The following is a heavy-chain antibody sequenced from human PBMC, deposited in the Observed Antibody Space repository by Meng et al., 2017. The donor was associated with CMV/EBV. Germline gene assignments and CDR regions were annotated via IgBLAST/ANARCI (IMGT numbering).Heavy chain of an antibody. V-gene: IGHV3-23*01. CDR3: AKTSGANLVGAFDI. CDR1: GFTFSSYA. D-gene: IGHD4/OR15-4a*01. CDR2: ISGSGGST. J-gene: IGHJ3*02. Sequence: GESLKISCAASGFTFSSYAMSWVRQAPGKGLEWVSAISGSGGSTYYADSVKGRFTISRDNSKNTLYLQMNSLRAEDTAVYYCAKTSGANLVGAFDIWGQGTMVTVSS.